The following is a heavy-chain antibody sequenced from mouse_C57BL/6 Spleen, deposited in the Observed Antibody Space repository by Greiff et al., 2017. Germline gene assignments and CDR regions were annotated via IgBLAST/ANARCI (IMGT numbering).Heavy chain of an antibody. Sequence: VQLQPSGAELARPGASVKMSCKASGYTFTSYTMHWVKPRPGQGLAWIGYINPSSGYTKYNQKFKDKATLTADKSSSTAYMQLSSLTSEDSAVYYCAREGMGYWGQGTTLTVSS. D-gene: IGHD2-3*01. J-gene: IGHJ2*01. CDR1: GYTFTSYT. V-gene: IGHV1-4*01. CDR3: AREGMGY. CDR2: INPSSGYT.